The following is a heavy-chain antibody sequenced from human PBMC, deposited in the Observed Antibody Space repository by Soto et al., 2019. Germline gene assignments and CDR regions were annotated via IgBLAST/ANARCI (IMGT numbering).Heavy chain of an antibody. CDR1: GGTFSSYA. D-gene: IGHD3-10*01. CDR3: ARVTSMVRGVIDNWFDP. Sequence: QVPLVQSGAEVKQPGSSVTVSCKASGGTFSSYAIHWVRQAPGQGLEWMGGIIPMYGPAKYAQRFQGRVTITADESTTIVYMELTSLTSQDTAVYYCARVTSMVRGVIDNWFDPWGHGTLVTVSS. V-gene: IGHV1-69*01. CDR2: IIPMYGPA. J-gene: IGHJ5*02.